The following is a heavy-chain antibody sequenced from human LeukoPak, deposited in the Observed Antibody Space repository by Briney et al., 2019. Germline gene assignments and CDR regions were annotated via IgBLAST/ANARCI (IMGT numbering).Heavy chain of an antibody. CDR1: GGSFSGYY. CDR2: INHSGST. CDR3: ARMDSSGYWKNYYYYYMDV. J-gene: IGHJ6*03. Sequence: SETLSPTCAVYGGSFSGYYWSWIRQPPGKGLGWIGEINHSGSTNYNPSLKSRVTISVDTSKNQFSLKLSSVTAADTAVYYCARMDSSGYWKNYYYYYMDVWGKGTTVTVSS. V-gene: IGHV4-34*01. D-gene: IGHD3-22*01.